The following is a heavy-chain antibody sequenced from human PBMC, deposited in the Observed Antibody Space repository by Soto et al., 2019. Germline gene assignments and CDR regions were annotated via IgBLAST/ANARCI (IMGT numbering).Heavy chain of an antibody. D-gene: IGHD3-10*01. J-gene: IGHJ5*02. CDR3: ARGGPYGSGSYRNWFDP. V-gene: IGHV4-39*01. Sequence: SETLSLTCTVSGGSISSISSYWGWIRQPPGKGLEWIGNVYYSGSTYSNPSLKSRLTISADTSKNQFSLKLSSVTAADTAVYYCARGGPYGSGSYRNWFDPWGQGTLVTVSS. CDR1: GGSISSISSY. CDR2: VYYSGST.